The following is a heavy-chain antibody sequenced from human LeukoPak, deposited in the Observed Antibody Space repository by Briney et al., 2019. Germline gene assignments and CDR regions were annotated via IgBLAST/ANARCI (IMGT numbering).Heavy chain of an antibody. D-gene: IGHD3-22*01. CDR2: IYYSGST. J-gene: IGHJ4*02. CDR3: ARATRYYYDSSGYHPFDY. V-gene: IGHV4-59*01. Sequence: SETLSLTCTVSGGSISSYYWSWIRQPPGKGLEWIGYIYYSGSTNYNPSLKSRVTISVDTSKNQFSLKLSSVTAADTAVYYCARATRYYYDSSGYHPFDYWGQGTLVTVAS. CDR1: GGSISSYY.